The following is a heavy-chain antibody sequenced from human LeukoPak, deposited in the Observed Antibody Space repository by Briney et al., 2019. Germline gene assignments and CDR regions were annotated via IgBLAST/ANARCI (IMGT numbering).Heavy chain of an antibody. CDR1: GFAVSSNY. Sequence: PGGSLRLSCAASGFAVSSNYMSWVRQAPGKGLEWVSVIYSGGSTYYADSVKGRFTISRDNSKNTLYLQMNSLRAEDTAVYYCNYDFWSGNDYWGQGTLVTVSS. V-gene: IGHV3-53*01. D-gene: IGHD3-3*01. CDR3: NYDFWSGNDY. J-gene: IGHJ4*02. CDR2: IYSGGST.